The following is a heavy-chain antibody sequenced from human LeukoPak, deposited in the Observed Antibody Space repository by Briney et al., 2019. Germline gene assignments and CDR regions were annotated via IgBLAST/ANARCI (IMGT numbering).Heavy chain of an antibody. Sequence: ASVKVSCKASGYSSTAFYLHWVRQAPGQGLEWMGWIHPRSGATRYAQKLQGRVTMARDTSISTVYMDLSSLGSDDTAVYYCARDGEYGTGSYYSGSFDYWDQGILVTVSS. D-gene: IGHD3-10*01. CDR3: ARDGEYGTGSYYSGSFDY. J-gene: IGHJ4*02. CDR2: IHPRSGAT. CDR1: GYSSTAFY. V-gene: IGHV1-2*02.